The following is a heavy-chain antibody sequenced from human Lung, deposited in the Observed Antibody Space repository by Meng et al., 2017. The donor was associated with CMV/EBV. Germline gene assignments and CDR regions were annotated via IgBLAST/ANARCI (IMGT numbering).Heavy chain of an antibody. CDR1: CYTVTSHG. J-gene: IGHJ2*01. CDR3: ARDSRHCTSASCYSWYFDL. D-gene: IGHD2-2*02. CDR2: ISAYNGNT. Sequence: RKHAASVTVSCKASCYTVTSHGISWVRQAPVQGLEWMGWISAYNGNTIYAQKLQGRVTMTTDTSTSTAYMELRSLRSDDTAVYYCARDSRHCTSASCYSWYFDLWGRGTLVTVSS. V-gene: IGHV1-18*01.